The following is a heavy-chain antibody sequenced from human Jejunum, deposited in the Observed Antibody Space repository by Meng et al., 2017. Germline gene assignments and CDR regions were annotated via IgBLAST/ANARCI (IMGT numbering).Heavy chain of an antibody. J-gene: IGHJ4*02. V-gene: IGHV4-59*01. CDR2: IYSSGST. D-gene: IGHD4-11*01. Sequence: QWSAPCLLNPSETLSLTRTVSGGSISGSYWSWIRQSPGKGLQWIGYIYSSGSTDYNPSLRSRVSMSVDTSRNQFSLELNSVTSADTAVYHCARGSTGNYDDWGQGTLVTVSS. CDR1: GGSISGSY. CDR3: ARGSTGNYDD.